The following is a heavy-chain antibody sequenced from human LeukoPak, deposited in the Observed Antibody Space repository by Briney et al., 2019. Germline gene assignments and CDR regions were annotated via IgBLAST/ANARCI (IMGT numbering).Heavy chain of an antibody. CDR1: GFTLRTYT. Sequence: PGGSLRLSCAASGFTLRTYTMNWVRQTPGKGLEWVSYISSSSSTIYYADSVKGRFTISRDNAKNSLYLQMNSLRAEDTAVYYCARVHQRYYYYYMDVWGKGTTVTVSS. V-gene: IGHV3-48*01. J-gene: IGHJ6*03. CDR3: ARVHQRYYYYYMDV. CDR2: ISSSSSTI.